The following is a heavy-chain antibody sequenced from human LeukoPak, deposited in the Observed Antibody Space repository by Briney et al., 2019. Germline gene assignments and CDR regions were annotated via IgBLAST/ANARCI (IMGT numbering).Heavy chain of an antibody. CDR3: ARARYYGSGSFSY. J-gene: IGHJ4*02. D-gene: IGHD3-10*01. V-gene: IGHV1-46*01. Sequence: ASVKVSCKASGFTFTGCYMHWVRQAPGQGLEWMGIINPSGHITNYAQKFQGRLTVTRDTPTSTVYMELSSLRSDDTAVYYCARARYYGSGSFSYWGQGTLVTVSS. CDR2: INPSGHIT. CDR1: GFTFTGCY.